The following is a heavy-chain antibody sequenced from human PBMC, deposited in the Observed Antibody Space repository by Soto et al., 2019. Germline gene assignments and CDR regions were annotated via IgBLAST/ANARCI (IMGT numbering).Heavy chain of an antibody. CDR3: AVFIAARPGVRWFDP. CDR1: GYTFTSYG. V-gene: IGHV1-18*04. D-gene: IGHD6-6*01. CDR2: ISAYNGNT. J-gene: IGHJ5*02. Sequence: QVQLVQSGAEVKKPGASVKVSCKASGYTFTSYGISWVRQAPGQGLEWMGWISAYNGNTNYAQKLQGRVTMTTDTSTSTADMELRSLRSDDTAVYYCAVFIAARPGVRWFDPWGQGTLVTVSS.